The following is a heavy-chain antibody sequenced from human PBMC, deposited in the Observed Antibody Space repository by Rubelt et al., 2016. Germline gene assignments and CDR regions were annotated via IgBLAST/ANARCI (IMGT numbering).Heavy chain of an antibody. CDR2: IYPRDSDT. D-gene: IGHD6-13*01. Sequence: EVQLVQSGPEVKKPGESLKISCKDSGDSFTNYWVAWVRQMPGKGLEWMGIIYPRDSDTRHSPSFQCQVSISAAKSTKTAYKTGSSLKASETAMYYCARRVPYSSSWYYFDYWGQGTLVTVSS. J-gene: IGHJ4*02. CDR3: ARRVPYSSSWYYFDY. CDR1: GDSFTNYW. V-gene: IGHV5-51*01.